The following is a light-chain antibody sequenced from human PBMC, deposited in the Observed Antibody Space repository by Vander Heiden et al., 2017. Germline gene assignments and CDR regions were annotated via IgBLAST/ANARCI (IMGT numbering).Light chain of an antibody. Sequence: DIQMTQSLSSLSASVGDRVTTTCQASQDISNYLNWYKQKPGKAPKLLIYGASNLEPAVPSRFSASGSGTDFIFTITSLQPEDNTAYYYQRYVDLPITFGPGANVDI. J-gene: IGKJ3*01. V-gene: IGKV1-33*01. CDR3: QRYVDLPIT. CDR1: QDISNY. CDR2: GAS.